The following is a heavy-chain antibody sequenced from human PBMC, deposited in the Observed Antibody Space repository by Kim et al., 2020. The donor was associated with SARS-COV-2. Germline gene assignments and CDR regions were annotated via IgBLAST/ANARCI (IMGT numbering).Heavy chain of an antibody. CDR2: IYYSGST. J-gene: IGHJ4*02. D-gene: IGHD3-3*01. CDR1: GGSISSYY. Sequence: SETLSLTCTVSGGSISSYYWSWIRQPPGKGLEWIGYIYYSGSTNYNPSLKSRVTISVDTSKNQFSLKLSSVTAADTAVYYCARHAALRFLEWLFDYWGQGTLVTVSS. CDR3: ARHAALRFLEWLFDY. V-gene: IGHV4-59*08.